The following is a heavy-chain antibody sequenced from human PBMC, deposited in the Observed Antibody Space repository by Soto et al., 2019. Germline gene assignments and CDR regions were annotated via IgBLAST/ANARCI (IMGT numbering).Heavy chain of an antibody. D-gene: IGHD1-26*01. CDR3: ARQRRGGNTEYFDY. Sequence: PSETLSLTCAVSGGSISSGGYSWSWIRQPPGKGLEWIGYIYHSGSTYYNPSLKSRVTISVDTSKNQFSLKLSSVTAADTAVYYCARQRRGGNTEYFDYWGHGILVTVSS. CDR1: GGSISSGGYS. CDR2: IYHSGST. J-gene: IGHJ4*01. V-gene: IGHV4-30-2*01.